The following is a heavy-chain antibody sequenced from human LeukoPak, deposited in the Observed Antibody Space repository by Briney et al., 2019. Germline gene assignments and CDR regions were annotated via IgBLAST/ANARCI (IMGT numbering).Heavy chain of an antibody. CDR3: ARDPGYCSGGSCQYYYYYYMDV. V-gene: IGHV3-48*03. D-gene: IGHD2-15*01. Sequence: GGSLRLSCAASGFTFSSYEMNWVRHAPGKGLEWVSYISSSGSTIYYADSVKGRFTISRDNAKNSLYLQMNSLRAEDTAVYYCARDPGYCSGGSCQYYYYYYMDVWGKGTTVTVSS. CDR1: GFTFSSYE. CDR2: ISSSGSTI. J-gene: IGHJ6*03.